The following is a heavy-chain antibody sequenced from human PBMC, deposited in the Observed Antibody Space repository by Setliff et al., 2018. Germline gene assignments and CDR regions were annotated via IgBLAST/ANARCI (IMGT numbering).Heavy chain of an antibody. J-gene: IGHJ3*02. CDR3: AGGGRYCGGDCYQDDAFDI. CDR1: GGSFSDYY. CDR2: FNRTRKI. D-gene: IGHD2-21*02. Sequence: SETLSLTCEVSGGSFSDYYWSWIRQSPGKGLEWLGDFNRTRKIDYSPFLKSRLTISVDTSKKQFSLHLNSVTAADTAMFYCAGGGRYCGGDCYQDDAFDIWGQGTMVTVSS. V-gene: IGHV4-34*01.